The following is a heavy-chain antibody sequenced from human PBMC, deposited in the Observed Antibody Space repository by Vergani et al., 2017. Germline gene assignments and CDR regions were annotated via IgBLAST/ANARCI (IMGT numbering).Heavy chain of an antibody. D-gene: IGHD2-15*01. CDR3: AKEGGGYCSGGTCYPEY. V-gene: IGHV3-30*02. CDR2: IRSDESRR. CDR1: GFTFNSYG. J-gene: IGHJ4*02. Sequence: QVQLVESGGGVVQPGGSLRLSCAASGFTFNSYGMHWVRQAPGKGLEWVASIRSDESRRYYGDSMEGPFTISRDNSKNTLYLQMKSLRTEDTAVYYCAKEGGGYCSGGTCYPEYWGQGTLVIVS.